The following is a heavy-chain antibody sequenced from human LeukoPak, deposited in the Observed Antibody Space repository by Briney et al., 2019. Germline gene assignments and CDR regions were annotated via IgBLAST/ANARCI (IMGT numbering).Heavy chain of an antibody. CDR2: IWYDGSNK. CDR1: GFTFSSYG. D-gene: IGHD1-26*01. J-gene: IGHJ4*02. Sequence: GRSLRLSCAASGFTFSSYGMHWVRQAPGKGLEWVAVIWYDGSNKYYADSVKGRFTISRDNSKNTLYLEMNSLRAEDTAVYYCATSGSYYRFEYWGQGTLVTVSS. CDR3: ATSGSYYRFEY. V-gene: IGHV3-33*01.